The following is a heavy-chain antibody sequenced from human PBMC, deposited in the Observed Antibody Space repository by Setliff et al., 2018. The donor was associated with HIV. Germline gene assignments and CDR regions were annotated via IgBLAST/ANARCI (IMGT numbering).Heavy chain of an antibody. V-gene: IGHV5-51*01. D-gene: IGHD2-2*01. J-gene: IGHJ3*02. Sequence: GESLKISCKGSGYTFATDWIAWVRQMPGKGLEWMGIIYPADSDTTSSPSFQGRVTFSVDTSISTAYLHFSSLKASDTAIYYCARQGYCDASSCSAAFDKWGQGTLVTVSS. CDR1: GYTFATDW. CDR3: ARQGYCDASSCSAAFDK. CDR2: IYPADSDT.